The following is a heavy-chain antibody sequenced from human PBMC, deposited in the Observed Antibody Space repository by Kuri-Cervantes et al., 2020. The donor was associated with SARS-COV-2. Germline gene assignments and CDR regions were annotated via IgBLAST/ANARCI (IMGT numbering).Heavy chain of an antibody. D-gene: IGHD7-27*01. V-gene: IGHV4-59*11. CDR1: GGSISSHY. J-gene: IGHJ5*02. Sequence: GSLRLSCTVSGGSISSHYWSWIRQPPGKGLEWIGYIYYSGSTNYNPSLKSRVTISVDTSKNQFSLKLSSVTAADTAVYYCARETGEGWLDPWGQGTLVTVSS. CDR3: ARETGEGWLDP. CDR2: IYYSGST.